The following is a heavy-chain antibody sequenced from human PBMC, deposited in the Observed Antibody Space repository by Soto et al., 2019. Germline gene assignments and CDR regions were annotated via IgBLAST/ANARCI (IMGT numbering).Heavy chain of an antibody. J-gene: IGHJ4*02. CDR2: ISAYNGNI. V-gene: IGHV1-18*01. Sequence: QVQLVQSGGEVKKPGASVKVSCKASAYTFTNYGISWVRQAPGQGLEWMGWISAYNGNINYAQKFRGRVTITADESTNTAYMELSSLRSEDTAMYYCARGGSGYVWFNEFWGQGPLVTVSS. CDR1: AYTFTNYG. CDR3: ARGGSGYVWFNEF. D-gene: IGHD3-22*01.